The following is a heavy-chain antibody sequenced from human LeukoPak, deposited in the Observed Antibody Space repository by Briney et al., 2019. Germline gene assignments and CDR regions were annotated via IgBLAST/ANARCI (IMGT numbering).Heavy chain of an antibody. D-gene: IGHD2-15*01. V-gene: IGHV3-23*01. CDR2: ISGSGGGT. CDR1: GFTFSSYA. J-gene: IGHJ4*02. CDR3: AKVQASFLVVVVAAYFDY. Sequence: PGGSLRLSCAASGFTFSSYAMSWVRQAPGKGLEWVSAISGSGGGTYYADSVKGRFTISRDNSKNTLYLQMNSLRAEDTAVYYCAKVQASFLVVVVAAYFDYWGQGTLVTVSS.